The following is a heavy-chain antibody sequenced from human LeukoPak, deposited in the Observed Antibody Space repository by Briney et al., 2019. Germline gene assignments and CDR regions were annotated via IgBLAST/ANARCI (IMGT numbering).Heavy chain of an antibody. J-gene: IGHJ5*02. D-gene: IGHD3-10*01. V-gene: IGHV1-46*01. CDR2: INPSGGST. CDR1: GYTFTSYY. Sequence: ASVKVSCKASGYTFTSYYMHWVRQAPGQGLEWMGIINPSGGSTSYAQKFQGRVTMSRDTSTSTVYMELSSLRSEDTAVYYCARGTLNMVRGVIGWFDPWGQGTLVTVSS. CDR3: ARGTLNMVRGVIGWFDP.